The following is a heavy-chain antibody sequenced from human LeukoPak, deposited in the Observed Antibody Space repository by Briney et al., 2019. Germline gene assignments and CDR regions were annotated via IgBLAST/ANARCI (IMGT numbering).Heavy chain of an antibody. CDR2: ISYDGSNK. D-gene: IGHD2-21*02. V-gene: IGHV3-30-3*01. J-gene: IGHJ3*02. Sequence: PGRSLRLSCAASGFTFSSYAMHWVRQAPGKGLEWVAVISYDGSNKYYADSVKGRFTISRDNSKNTLYLQTNSLRAEDTAVYYCARVRGDYVVAFDIWGQGTMVTVSS. CDR1: GFTFSSYA. CDR3: ARVRGDYVVAFDI.